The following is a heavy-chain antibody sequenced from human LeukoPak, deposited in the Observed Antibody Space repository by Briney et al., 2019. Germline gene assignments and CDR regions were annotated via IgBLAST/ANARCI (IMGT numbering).Heavy chain of an antibody. V-gene: IGHV1-69*06. J-gene: IGHJ4*02. CDR1: GGTFISYA. Sequence: GSSVKVSFKASGGTFISYAISWVRQAPGQGLEWMGGIIPIFGTANYAQKFQGRVTITADKSTSTAYMELSSLRSEDTAVYYCARALSGSYRFDYWGQGTLVTVSS. D-gene: IGHD1-26*01. CDR3: ARALSGSYRFDY. CDR2: IIPIFGTA.